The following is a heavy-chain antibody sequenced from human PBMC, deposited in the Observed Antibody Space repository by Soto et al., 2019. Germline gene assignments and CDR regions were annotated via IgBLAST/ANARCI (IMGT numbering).Heavy chain of an antibody. CDR3: ARANGVRGVIIPRDYYYGMDV. CDR1: GGSISSYY. Sequence: SETLSLTCTVSGGSISSYYWSWIRQPPGKGLEWIGYIYYSGSTNYNPSLKSRVTISVDTSKNQFSLKLSSVTAADTAVYYCARANGVRGVIIPRDYYYGMDVWGQGTTVTVSS. D-gene: IGHD3-10*01. V-gene: IGHV4-59*01. CDR2: IYYSGST. J-gene: IGHJ6*02.